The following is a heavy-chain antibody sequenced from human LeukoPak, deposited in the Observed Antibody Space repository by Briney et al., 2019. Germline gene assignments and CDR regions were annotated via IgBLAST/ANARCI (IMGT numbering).Heavy chain of an antibody. CDR3: ARARGSGWLDFDC. J-gene: IGHJ4*02. V-gene: IGHV3-53*01. Sequence: PGGSLRLSCAASGFTVSSNYMNWVRQAPGKGLEWVSVLYSGGDTYYTDSVKGRFTISRDNSKNTLYLQMNSLRVGDTAVYYCARARGSGWLDFDCWGQGTLVTVSS. CDR2: LYSGGDT. D-gene: IGHD6-19*01. CDR1: GFTVSSNY.